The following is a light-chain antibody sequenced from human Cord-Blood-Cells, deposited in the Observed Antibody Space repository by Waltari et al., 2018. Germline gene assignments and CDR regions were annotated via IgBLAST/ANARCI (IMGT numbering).Light chain of an antibody. Sequence: QSVLTQPPSGSGAPGQAVTISRTGGRPPIGAGYDLHGYQPLPGTAPELLIYGNSNRPSGVPDRFSGSKSGTSATLAITGLQAEDEADYYCQSYDSSLSERVFGGGTKLTVL. CDR2: GNS. CDR3: QSYDSSLSERV. V-gene: IGLV1-40*01. J-gene: IGLJ3*02. CDR1: RPPIGAGYD.